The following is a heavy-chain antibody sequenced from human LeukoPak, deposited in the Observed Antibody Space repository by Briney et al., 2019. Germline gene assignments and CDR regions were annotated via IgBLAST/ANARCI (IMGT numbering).Heavy chain of an antibody. CDR1: GFTFSDYS. V-gene: IGHV3-48*01. CDR2: ISTSGGTI. D-gene: IGHD3-10*01. Sequence: PGGSLRLSCAASGFTFSDYSLNWVRQAPGNGLEWISYISTSGGTIYYGDSVKGRVTISRDNGKNTLYLQMISLRVEDTAVYFCARGGSGPSRYWGQGTLVTVSS. J-gene: IGHJ4*02. CDR3: ARGGSGPSRY.